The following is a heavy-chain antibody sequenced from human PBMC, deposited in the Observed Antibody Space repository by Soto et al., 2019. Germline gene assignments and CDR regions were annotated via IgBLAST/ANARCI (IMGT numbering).Heavy chain of an antibody. CDR2: INPNSGGT. D-gene: IGHD1-7*01. Sequence: QVQLVQSGAEVKKPGASVKVSCKASGYTFTGYYMHWVRQAPGQGLAWMGWINPNSGGTNYAHKFQGRVTMTRNTPICTAYRELTRPRSDDTAVYYCSRVRYKWNYDVASWFDPWGQGTLVTVAS. V-gene: IGHV1-2*02. CDR1: GYTFTGYY. CDR3: SRVRYKWNYDVASWFDP. J-gene: IGHJ5*02.